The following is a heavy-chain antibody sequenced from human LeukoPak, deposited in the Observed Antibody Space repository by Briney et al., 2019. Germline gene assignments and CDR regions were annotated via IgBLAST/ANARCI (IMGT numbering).Heavy chain of an antibody. CDR3: ARDGPYYDSTGFMGY. Sequence: PGGALRLSCAASGFTFSDYYMSWIRQAPGKGLEWVSYISSSGSTRYYADSVKGRFTISRDNAKNSLYLQMNSLRAEDTAVYYCARDGPYYDSTGFMGYWGQGTLVTVSS. CDR2: ISSSGSTR. J-gene: IGHJ4*02. D-gene: IGHD3-22*01. V-gene: IGHV3-11*04. CDR1: GFTFSDYY.